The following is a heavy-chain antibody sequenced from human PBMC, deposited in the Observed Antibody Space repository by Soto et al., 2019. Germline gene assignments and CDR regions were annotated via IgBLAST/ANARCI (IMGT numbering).Heavy chain of an antibody. Sequence: PSETLSLICTVSGGSISSGDYNWSWIRQHPGKGLEWIGYIYYSGSTYYNPSLKSRITISVDTSKNQFSLKLSSVTAADTAVYYCARDQYSGFQFNYWGQGTLVTVS. J-gene: IGHJ4*02. CDR3: ARDQYSGFQFNY. V-gene: IGHV4-31*03. CDR1: GGSISSGDYN. CDR2: IYYSGST. D-gene: IGHD5-12*01.